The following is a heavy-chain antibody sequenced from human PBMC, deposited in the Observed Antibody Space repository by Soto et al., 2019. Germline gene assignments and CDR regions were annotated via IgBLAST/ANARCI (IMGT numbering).Heavy chain of an antibody. CDR1: GGTFSSYA. V-gene: IGHV1-69*13. J-gene: IGHJ5*02. CDR3: ARENGDSSGYRNNWFDP. CDR2: ITPIFGTA. Sequence: SVKVSCKASGGTFSSYAISWVRQAPGQGLEWMGGITPIFGTANYAQKFQGRVTITADESTSTAYMELSSLRSEDTAVYYCARENGDSSGYRNNWFDPWGQGTLVTVSS. D-gene: IGHD3-22*01.